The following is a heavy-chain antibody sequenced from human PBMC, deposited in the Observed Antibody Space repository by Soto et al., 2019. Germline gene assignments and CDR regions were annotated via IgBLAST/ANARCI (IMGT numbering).Heavy chain of an antibody. CDR3: AKGRLWFGELLPPFDY. V-gene: IGHV3-30*18. J-gene: IGHJ4*02. CDR1: GFTFSSYG. Sequence: GGSLRLSCAASGFTFSSYGMHWVRQAPGKGLEWVAVISYDGSNKYYADSVKGRFTISRDNSKNTLYLQMNSLRAEDTAVYYCAKGRLWFGELLPPFDYWGQGTLVTVSS. CDR2: ISYDGSNK. D-gene: IGHD3-10*01.